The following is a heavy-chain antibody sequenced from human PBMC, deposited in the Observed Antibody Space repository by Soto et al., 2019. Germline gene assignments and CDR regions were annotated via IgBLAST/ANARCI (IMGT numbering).Heavy chain of an antibody. CDR2: IYSGGST. D-gene: IGHD6-25*01. CDR1: GFTVSSNY. V-gene: IGHV3-53*01. Sequence: GGSLRLSCAASGFTVSSNYMGWVRQAPGKGLEWVSVIYSGGSTYYADSVKGRSTISRDNSKNTLYLQMNSLRAEDTAVYYCARDLGSARAFDTWGQGTMVTVSS. CDR3: ARDLGSARAFDT. J-gene: IGHJ3*02.